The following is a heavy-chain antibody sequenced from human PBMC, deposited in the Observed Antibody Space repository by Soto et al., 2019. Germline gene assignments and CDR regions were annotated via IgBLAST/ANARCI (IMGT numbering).Heavy chain of an antibody. V-gene: IGHV3-30*05. Sequence: QVQLVESGGGVVQPGRSLRLSCAASGFTISNYGMHWVRQAPGKGLEWVAVISYDGTITYYADSVKGRFTISRDNSKNTIYLQMNSLRTEGTAVYYCATTRVGPCSGSICFSGIFDGMDVWGQGTTVTVSS. J-gene: IGHJ6*02. CDR3: ATTRVGPCSGSICFSGIFDGMDV. CDR2: ISYDGTIT. CDR1: GFTISNYG. D-gene: IGHD2-15*01.